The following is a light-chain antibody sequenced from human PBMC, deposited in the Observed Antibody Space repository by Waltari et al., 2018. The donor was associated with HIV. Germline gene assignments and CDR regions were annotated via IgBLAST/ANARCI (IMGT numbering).Light chain of an antibody. Sequence: DIQMTQSPSSVSASVGDRVTITCRASQGISNWVACDQQRPGAAPKLLIHGASSLQDGVPSRFSGFKSGTVCILTINNLQPEDFATDYCQQANNFPLTFGGGTKVELK. V-gene: IGKV1-12*01. CDR2: GAS. CDR1: QGISNW. J-gene: IGKJ4*01. CDR3: QQANNFPLT.